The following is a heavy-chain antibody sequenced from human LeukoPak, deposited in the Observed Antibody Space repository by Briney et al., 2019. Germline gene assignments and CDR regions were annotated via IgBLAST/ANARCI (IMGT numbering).Heavy chain of an antibody. Sequence: QPGRSLRLSCAASGFTFSSYAMSWVRQAPGTGLEWVSAITAGGDSTYYADSVKGRFTISRDNSKNTLYLQMNSLRAEDTAVYYCGKDVGVTRVYDFWGQGTLVTVSS. CDR3: GKDVGVTRVYDF. V-gene: IGHV3-23*01. CDR1: GFTFSSYA. D-gene: IGHD1-26*01. J-gene: IGHJ4*02. CDR2: ITAGGDST.